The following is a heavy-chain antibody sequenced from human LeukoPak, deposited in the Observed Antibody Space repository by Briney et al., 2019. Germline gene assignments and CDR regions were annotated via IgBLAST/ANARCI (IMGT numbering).Heavy chain of an antibody. CDR3: ARVASIAAAGTYYYYYMDV. V-gene: IGHV4-38-2*02. J-gene: IGHJ6*03. D-gene: IGHD6-13*01. Sequence: SETLSLTCTVSGYSISSGYYWGWIRQPPGKGLEWIGSIYHSGSTNYNPSLKSRVTTSVDTSKNQFSLKLSSVTAADTAVYYCARVASIAAAGTYYYYYMDVWGKGTTVTISS. CDR2: IYHSGST. CDR1: GYSISSGYY.